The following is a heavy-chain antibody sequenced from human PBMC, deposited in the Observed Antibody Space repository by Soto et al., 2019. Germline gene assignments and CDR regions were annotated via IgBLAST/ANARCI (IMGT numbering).Heavy chain of an antibody. CDR3: REVVLGRVYGYGDSTLEGRVVVGAPTKINTPKPLQSPP. CDR1: GFTFTSSA. Sequence: EASVKVSCKASGFTFTSSAVQWVRQARGQRLEWIGWIVVGSGNTNYAQKFQERVTITRDMSTSTAYMELSSRVCGGHRLQLQREVVLGRVYGYGDSTLEGRVVVGAPTKINTPKPLQSPPWG. D-gene: IGHD2-21*02. V-gene: IGHV1-58*01. J-gene: IGHJ5*02. CDR2: IVVGSGNT.